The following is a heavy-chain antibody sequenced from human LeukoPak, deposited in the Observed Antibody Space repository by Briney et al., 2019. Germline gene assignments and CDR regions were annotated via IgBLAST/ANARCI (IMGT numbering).Heavy chain of an antibody. CDR1: GFAFSSYE. CDR3: AREDLVECFDS. Sequence: GGSLRLSCAASGFAFSSYEMNWVRQAPGKGLEWVSHISTSGRTIYYADSVKGRFTISRDNVKKSLYLQMNSLRVEDTAIYYCAREDLVECFDSWGQGTLVTVSS. V-gene: IGHV3-48*03. D-gene: IGHD2-15*01. CDR2: ISTSGRTI. J-gene: IGHJ4*02.